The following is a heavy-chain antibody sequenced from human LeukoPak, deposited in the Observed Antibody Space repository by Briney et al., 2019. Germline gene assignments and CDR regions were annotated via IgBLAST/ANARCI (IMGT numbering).Heavy chain of an antibody. CDR1: GFTFSSYW. CDR2: INSDGSST. V-gene: IGHV3-74*01. D-gene: IGHD6-19*01. Sequence: QPGGSLRLSCAASGFTFSSYWMHWVRHAPGKGLVWVSRINSDGSSTSYADSVKGRFTISRDNAKNTLYLQMNSLRAEDTAVYYCARVSSGWFPFDYWGQGTLVTVSS. CDR3: ARVSSGWFPFDY. J-gene: IGHJ4*02.